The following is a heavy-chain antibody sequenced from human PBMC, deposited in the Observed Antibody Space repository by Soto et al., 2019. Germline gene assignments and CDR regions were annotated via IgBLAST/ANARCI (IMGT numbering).Heavy chain of an antibody. V-gene: IGHV4-39*07. CDR3: ARSGYSYGPNPLLY. CDR2: IYYSGST. J-gene: IGHJ4*02. CDR1: GGSISSSSYY. D-gene: IGHD5-18*01. Sequence: SETLSLTCTVSGGSISSSSYYWGWIRQPPGEGLEWIGSIYYSGSTYYNPSLKSRVTISVDTSKNQFSLKLSSVTAADTAVYYCARSGYSYGPNPLLYWGQGTLVTVSS.